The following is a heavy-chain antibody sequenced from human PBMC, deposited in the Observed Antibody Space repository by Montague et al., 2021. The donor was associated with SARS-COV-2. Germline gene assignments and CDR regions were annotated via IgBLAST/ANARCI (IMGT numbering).Heavy chain of an antibody. CDR1: GFTFSSYG. D-gene: IGHD6-19*01. CDR2: IWYNGSNK. Sequence: SLRLSCAASGFTFSSYGMHWVRQAPGKGLEWVAVIWYNGSNKYYADSVKGRFTISRDNSKNTPYLQMNSLRVEDTAVYYCAREGSGYSSGWYGYYYYGMDVWGQGTTVTVSS. V-gene: IGHV3-33*01. CDR3: AREGSGYSSGWYGYYYYGMDV. J-gene: IGHJ6*02.